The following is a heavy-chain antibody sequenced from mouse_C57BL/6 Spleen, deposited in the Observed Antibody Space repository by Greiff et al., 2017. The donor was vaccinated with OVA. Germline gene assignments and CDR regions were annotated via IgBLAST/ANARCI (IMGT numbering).Heavy chain of an antibody. Sequence: QVQLKQPGAELVKPGASVKLSCKASGYTFTSYWMHWVKQRPGQGLEWIGMIHPNSGSTNYNEKFKSKATLTVDKSSSTAYMQLSSLTSEDSAVYYCARGGYDYDGFDYWGQGTTLTVSS. CDR2: IHPNSGST. V-gene: IGHV1-64*01. CDR1: GYTFTSYW. J-gene: IGHJ2*01. D-gene: IGHD2-4*01. CDR3: ARGGYDYDGFDY.